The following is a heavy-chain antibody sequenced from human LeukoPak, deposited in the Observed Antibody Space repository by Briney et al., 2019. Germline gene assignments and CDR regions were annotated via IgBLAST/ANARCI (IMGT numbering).Heavy chain of an antibody. D-gene: IGHD1-1*01. CDR3: AEANWVSNADAVW. V-gene: IGHV3-23*01. CDR1: GFSFSNFA. CDR2: IRGGVET. J-gene: IGHJ4*02. Sequence: GGSLRLSSAASGFSFSNFAMSWVRQGPARGPEWVSSIRGGVETFYADSVKGRSTPSRDDSRNTVYLQLNNLRVEDTAIYYCAEANWVSNADAVWWGQGTQVTVSS.